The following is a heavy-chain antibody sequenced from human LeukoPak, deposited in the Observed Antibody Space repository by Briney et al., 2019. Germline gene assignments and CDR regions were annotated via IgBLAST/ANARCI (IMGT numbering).Heavy chain of an antibody. V-gene: IGHV3-21*01. CDR2: ISSSSSSYI. J-gene: IGHJ4*02. Sequence: PGGSLRLSCAASGFSFSKYRMNWVRQAPGKGLEWVSSISSSSSSYIHYADSVKGRFTISRDNAKNSLYLQMNSLRAEDTAVYYCAREPKYSGNYRFYYWGQGTLVTVSS. CDR1: GFSFSKYR. CDR3: AREPKYSGNYRFYY. D-gene: IGHD1-26*01.